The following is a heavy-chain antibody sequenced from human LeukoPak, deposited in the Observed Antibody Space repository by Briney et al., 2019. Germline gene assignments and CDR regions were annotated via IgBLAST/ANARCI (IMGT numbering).Heavy chain of an antibody. D-gene: IGHD3-22*01. CDR2: ISGSGDNT. J-gene: IGHJ4*02. CDR3: AKGSYYDSSGSFYFDY. V-gene: IGHV3-23*01. Sequence: PGGSLRLSCAASGFTFSSCAMSWVRQAPGKGLEWVSGISGSGDNTYYADSVKGRFTISRDNSKNTLYVQVNSLGTEDTAACYCAKGSYYDSSGSFYFDYWGQGTLVTVSS. CDR1: GFTFSSCA.